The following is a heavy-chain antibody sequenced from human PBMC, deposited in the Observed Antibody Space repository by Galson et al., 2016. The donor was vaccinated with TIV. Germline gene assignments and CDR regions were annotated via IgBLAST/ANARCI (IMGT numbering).Heavy chain of an antibody. Sequence: SLRLSCAASGFIFNIYAMTWVRQAPGKGLEWVSHISGSGASTYYVDSVKGRFTISRDNSKNTVYLQMNSLRVDDTAVYYCARAGDWLGVYGLDVWGQGTTVTVSS. CDR3: ARAGDWLGVYGLDV. J-gene: IGHJ6*02. CDR1: GFIFNIYA. V-gene: IGHV3-23*01. D-gene: IGHD3/OR15-3a*01. CDR2: ISGSGAST.